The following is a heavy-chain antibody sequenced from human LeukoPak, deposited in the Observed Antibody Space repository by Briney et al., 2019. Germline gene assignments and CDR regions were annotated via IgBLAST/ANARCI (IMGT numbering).Heavy chain of an antibody. CDR3: ARRITYCGGDCYSFWSWSFDL. CDR1: GGSISSYY. Sequence: SETLSLTCTVSGGSISSYYWSWIRQPPGKGLEWIGYIYYSGSTNYNPSLKSRVTISVDTSKNQFSLKLSSVTAADTAVYYCARRITYCGGDCYSFWSWSFDLWGRGTLVTVSS. D-gene: IGHD2-21*02. V-gene: IGHV4-59*08. J-gene: IGHJ2*01. CDR2: IYYSGST.